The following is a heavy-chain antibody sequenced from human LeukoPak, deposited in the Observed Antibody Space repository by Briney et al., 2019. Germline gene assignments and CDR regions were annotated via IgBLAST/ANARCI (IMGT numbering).Heavy chain of an antibody. V-gene: IGHV4-39*01. CDR2: IYDSGST. Sequence: SQTLSLTCTVSGGSIRSSYYYWGWIRQPPGKGLEWIGSIYDSGSTYYNPSLKSRVTISVDTSKNQFSLKLSSVTAADTAVYYCASKNGDYGDYRLGWFDPWGQGTLVTVSS. CDR3: ASKNGDYGDYRLGWFDP. CDR1: GGSIRSSYYY. J-gene: IGHJ5*02. D-gene: IGHD4-17*01.